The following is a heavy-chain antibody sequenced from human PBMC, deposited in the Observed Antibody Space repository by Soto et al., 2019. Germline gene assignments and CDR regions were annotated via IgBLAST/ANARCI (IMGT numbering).Heavy chain of an antibody. D-gene: IGHD1-1*01. CDR1: GGSFTGYC. CDR2: IYPGDSDT. CDR3: ARHKAGSFHYYHGMDV. J-gene: IGHJ6*01. Sequence: WETLRISCPVSGGSFTGYCISWVRQMPGKGLEWMGIIYPGDSDTRYSPSFQGQVTISADKSISTAYLQWSSLKASDTAMFYCARHKAGSFHYYHGMDVWGQGTTVTVSS. V-gene: IGHV5-51*01.